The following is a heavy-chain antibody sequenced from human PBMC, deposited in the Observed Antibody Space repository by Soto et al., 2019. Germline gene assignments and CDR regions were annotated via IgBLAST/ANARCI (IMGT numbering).Heavy chain of an antibody. V-gene: IGHV3-30*18. J-gene: IGHJ6*02. Sequence: PGGSLRLSCAASGFTFSSYGMHWVRQAPGKGLEWVAVISYDGSNKYYADSVKGRFTISRDNSKNTLYLQMNSLRAEDTAVYYCAKGAYSSSLYYYYGMDVWGQGTTVTVSS. CDR1: GFTFSSYG. D-gene: IGHD6-6*01. CDR2: ISYDGSNK. CDR3: AKGAYSSSLYYYYGMDV.